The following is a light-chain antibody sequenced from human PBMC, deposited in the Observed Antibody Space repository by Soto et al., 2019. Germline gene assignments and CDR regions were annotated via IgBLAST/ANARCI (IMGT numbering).Light chain of an antibody. Sequence: QAVVTQPPSASGTPGQRVTISCSGSSSNIGNNHVSWYQQLPGTAPKLLICRNNQRPSGVPDRFSGSKSGTSASLAISGLRSEDEADYYCAAWDDSLSGPVFGGGTQLTVL. V-gene: IGLV1-47*01. CDR1: SSNIGNNH. CDR3: AAWDDSLSGPV. J-gene: IGLJ2*01. CDR2: RNN.